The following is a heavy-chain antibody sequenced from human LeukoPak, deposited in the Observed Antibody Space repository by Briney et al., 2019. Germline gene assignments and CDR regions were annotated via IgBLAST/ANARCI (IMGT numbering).Heavy chain of an antibody. J-gene: IGHJ4*02. D-gene: IGHD6-13*01. CDR3: ARVYTWYSSSWPVGY. V-gene: IGHV1-2*02. CDR1: GYTFTGYY. CDR2: INPNSGCT. Sequence: ASVKVSCKASGYTFTGYYMHWVRQAPGQGLEWMGWINPNSGCTNYAQKFQGRVTMTRDTSISTAYMELSRLRSDDTAVYYCARVYTWYSSSWPVGYWGQGTLVTVSS.